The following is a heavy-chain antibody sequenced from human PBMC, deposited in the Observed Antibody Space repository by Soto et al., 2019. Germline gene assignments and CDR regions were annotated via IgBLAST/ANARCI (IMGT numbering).Heavy chain of an antibody. CDR1: GFTFSDYY. D-gene: IGHD3-22*01. V-gene: IGHV3-11*01. Sequence: GVLRLSCAASGFTFSDYYMNWIRQAPGKGLEWVSYISDSGSSIFYADSVKGRFTISRDSARKSLYLHMNSLRVEDTAVYYCARDTAFINSGFFDAWGQGTLVTV. J-gene: IGHJ5*02. CDR3: ARDTAFINSGFFDA. CDR2: ISDSGSSI.